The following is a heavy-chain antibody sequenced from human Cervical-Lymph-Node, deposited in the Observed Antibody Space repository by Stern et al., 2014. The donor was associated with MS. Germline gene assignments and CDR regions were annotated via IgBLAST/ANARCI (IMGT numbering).Heavy chain of an antibody. V-gene: IGHV3-48*02. Sequence: VQLVESGGGLVQPGGSLRLSCAASGFTFSSYSMNWVRQAPGKGLEWVSYISSSSSTIYYADSVKGRFTISRDNAKNSLYLQMNSLRDEDTAVYYCARDSLQWLVSTSKYYFDYWGQGTLVTVSS. CDR2: ISSSSSTI. D-gene: IGHD6-19*01. CDR3: ARDSLQWLVSTSKYYFDY. CDR1: GFTFSSYS. J-gene: IGHJ4*02.